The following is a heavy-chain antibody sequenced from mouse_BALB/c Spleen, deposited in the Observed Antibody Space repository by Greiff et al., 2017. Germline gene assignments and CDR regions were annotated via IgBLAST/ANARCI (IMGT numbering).Heavy chain of an antibody. V-gene: IGHV5-9-3*01. Sequence: EVQRVESGGGLVKPGGSLKLSCAASGFTFSSYAMSWVRQTPEKRLEWVATISSGGSYTYYPDSVKGRFTISRDNAKNTLYLQMSSLRSEDTAMYYCARHGRGNYDYFDYWGQGTTLTVSS. CDR3: ARHGRGNYDYFDY. D-gene: IGHD2-1*01. CDR2: ISSGGSYT. J-gene: IGHJ2*01. CDR1: GFTFSSYA.